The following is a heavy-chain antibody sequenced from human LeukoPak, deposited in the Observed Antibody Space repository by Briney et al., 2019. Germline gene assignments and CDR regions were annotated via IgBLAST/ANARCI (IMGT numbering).Heavy chain of an antibody. CDR1: GFTLGDYT. D-gene: IGHD3-22*01. V-gene: IGHV3-49*04. J-gene: IGHJ3*02. CDR3: TRDPYYFDSSGYYHHAFDI. Sequence: GGSLRLPCIASGFTLGDYTMSWVRQAPGKGLEWVGLIRSEAYGGTTDYAASVKGRFTISRDDSKSIAYLQMNSLKTEDTAVYYCTRDPYYFDSSGYYHHAFDIWGQGTMVPVSS. CDR2: IRSEAYGGTT.